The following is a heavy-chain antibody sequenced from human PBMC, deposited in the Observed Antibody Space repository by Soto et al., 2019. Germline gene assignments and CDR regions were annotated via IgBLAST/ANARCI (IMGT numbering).Heavy chain of an antibody. Sequence: SETLSLTCTVSGGSISSYYWSWIRQPPGKGLEWIGYIYYSGSTNYNPSLKSRVTISVDTSKNQFSLKLSSVTAADTAVYYCARGASSSSRNWFDPWGQGTLVTVSS. V-gene: IGHV4-59*01. J-gene: IGHJ5*02. CDR2: IYYSGST. CDR1: GGSISSYY. D-gene: IGHD6-6*01. CDR3: ARGASSSSRNWFDP.